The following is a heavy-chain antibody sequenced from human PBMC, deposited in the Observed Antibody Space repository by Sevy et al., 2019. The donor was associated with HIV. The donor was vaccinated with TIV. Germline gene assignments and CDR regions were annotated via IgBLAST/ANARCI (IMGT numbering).Heavy chain of an antibody. D-gene: IGHD3-16*01. J-gene: IGHJ4*02. CDR1: GFXXXXYS. Sequence: GGSLRLSCVXSGFXXXXYSMNWVRXAPGKXLEWVSYIXXXXXTIYYADSVKGRFIISRDNAKNXLYLQMNTLRVEDTAVYYXATIVRXGYWGQGTLVTVSS. CDR3: ATIVRXGY. V-gene: IGHV3-48*01. CDR2: IXXXXXTI.